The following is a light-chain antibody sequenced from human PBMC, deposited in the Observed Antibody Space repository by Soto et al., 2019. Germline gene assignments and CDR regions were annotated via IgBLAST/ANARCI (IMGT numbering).Light chain of an antibody. Sequence: DIQMTQSPSSLSASIGDRITITCRASQPVSNWLAWYQQKPEKAPKSLIHSTSTLHSGVPSRFSGSGSGTEFTLTNTSLQPEDFATYYCQQYNSHPPTFGGGTKVEIK. V-gene: IGKV1D-16*01. J-gene: IGKJ4*01. CDR2: STS. CDR3: QQYNSHPPT. CDR1: QPVSNW.